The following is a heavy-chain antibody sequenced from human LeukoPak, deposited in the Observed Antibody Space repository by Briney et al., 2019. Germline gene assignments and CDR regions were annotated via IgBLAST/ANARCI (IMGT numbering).Heavy chain of an antibody. CDR1: GFTFSTNA. D-gene: IGHD1-26*01. Sequence: GGSLRLSCLTSGFTFSTNAMSWVRQAPGRGLEWISGISGSGASTYYADSVTGRFTISRDNSRNTLYLRMNSLRGDDTAVYYCAKDVGKWESLHFFDYWGQGTLVTVSS. CDR2: ISGSGAST. CDR3: AKDVGKWESLHFFDY. J-gene: IGHJ4*02. V-gene: IGHV3-23*01.